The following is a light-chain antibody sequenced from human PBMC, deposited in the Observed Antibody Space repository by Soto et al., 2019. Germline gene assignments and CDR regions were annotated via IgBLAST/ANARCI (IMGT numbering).Light chain of an antibody. CDR3: QQYGSSPPVT. V-gene: IGKV3-20*01. Sequence: IVLTQSPATLSLSPGERATLSCRASQSVSGSHLAWYQQKPGLAPRLLIYGASSRATGIPDRFGGSGSGTDFTLTISRLEPEDFAVYYCQQYGSSPPVTFGQGTKVDIK. CDR1: QSVSGSH. CDR2: GAS. J-gene: IGKJ1*01.